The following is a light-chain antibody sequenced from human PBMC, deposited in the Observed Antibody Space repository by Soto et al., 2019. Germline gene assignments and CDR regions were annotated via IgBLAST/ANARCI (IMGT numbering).Light chain of an antibody. J-gene: IGKJ5*01. CDR1: QSVSSN. Sequence: EIVMTQSPATLSVSPGERATLSCRASQSVSSNLAWYQQKPGQAPRRLIYGASTRATGIPARFSGRGSGTEFTLNISSLQSEEFAVYYGQQYNNWPPITFGQGTRLEIK. CDR3: QQYNNWPPIT. V-gene: IGKV3-15*01. CDR2: GAS.